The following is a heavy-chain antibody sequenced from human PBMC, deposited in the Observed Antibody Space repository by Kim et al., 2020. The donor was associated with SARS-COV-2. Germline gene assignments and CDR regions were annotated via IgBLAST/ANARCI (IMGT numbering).Heavy chain of an antibody. CDR1: GFTFSSYG. J-gene: IGHJ4*02. CDR2: ISYDGSNK. CDR3: RGVIRDYDY. V-gene: IGHV3-30*03. D-gene: IGHD3-10*01. Sequence: GGSLRLSCAASGFTFSSYGMHWVRQAPGKGLEWVAVISYDGSNKYYADSVKGRFTISRDNSKNTLYLQMNSQRAEDTAVYYCRGVIRDYDYWGQGTLVTVSS.